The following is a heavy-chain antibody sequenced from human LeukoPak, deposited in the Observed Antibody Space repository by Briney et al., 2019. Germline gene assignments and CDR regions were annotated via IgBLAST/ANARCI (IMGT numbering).Heavy chain of an antibody. V-gene: IGHV3-23*01. CDR3: AKDRRTLDAFDI. CDR2: ISASGGTT. CDR1: GFTFNNFG. Sequence: GSLRLSCSASGFTFNNFGLSWVRQAPGKGLEWVSGISASGGTTYYADSVKGRFTISRDVSKNTLYLQMNTLRAEDTAMYYCAKDRRTLDAFDIWGQGTMVTVSS. J-gene: IGHJ3*02.